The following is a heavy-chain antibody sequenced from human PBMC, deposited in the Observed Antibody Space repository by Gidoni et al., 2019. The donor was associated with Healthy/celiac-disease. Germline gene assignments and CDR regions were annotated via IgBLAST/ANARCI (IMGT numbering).Heavy chain of an antibody. V-gene: IGHV1-24*01. D-gene: IGHD6-19*01. CDR1: GNTLTELS. Sequence: VQLVQPGAEGKKPGASVKVSCQGSGNTLTELSMHWVRQAPGKGLEWMGGFDPEDGETIYAQKFQGRVTMTEDTSTDTAYMELSSLRSEDTAVYYCATTVKGRNSGWFTFDYWGQGTLVTVSS. CDR2: FDPEDGET. J-gene: IGHJ4*02. CDR3: ATTVKGRNSGWFTFDY.